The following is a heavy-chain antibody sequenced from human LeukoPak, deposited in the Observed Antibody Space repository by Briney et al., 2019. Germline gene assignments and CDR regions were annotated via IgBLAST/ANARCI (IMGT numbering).Heavy chain of an antibody. CDR2: IIPIFGTA. CDR3: ARILSSSWYEYFHH. Sequence: SVKVSCKASGGTFSNYAISWVRQAPGQGLEWMGAIIPIFGTANYAQKFHGRVTITADESTSTAYMELSSLRSEDTAVYYCARILSSSWYEYFHHWGQGTLVTVSS. D-gene: IGHD6-19*01. V-gene: IGHV1-69*13. CDR1: GGTFSNYA. J-gene: IGHJ1*01.